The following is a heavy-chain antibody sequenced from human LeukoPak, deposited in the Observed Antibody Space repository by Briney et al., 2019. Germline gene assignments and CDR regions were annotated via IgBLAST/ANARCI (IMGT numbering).Heavy chain of an antibody. J-gene: IGHJ4*02. D-gene: IGHD3-16*02. CDR1: GGSINSYW. V-gene: IGHV4-4*07. CDR3: ARAGYTISSYRFDY. CDR2: IYTTGMT. Sequence: SETLSLIGSVSGGSINSYWWSWIRQPAGKGLEFIGRIYTTGMTNYNPSLKSRVSMSVDTSKNKFSLELRSVTAADTAVYFCARAGYTISSYRFDYWGQGALVTVSS.